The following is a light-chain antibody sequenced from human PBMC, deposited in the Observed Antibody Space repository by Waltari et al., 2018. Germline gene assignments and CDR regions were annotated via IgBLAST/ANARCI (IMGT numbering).Light chain of an antibody. CDR3: ATWVDSLNGPV. CDR1: NSNIGRNT. CDR2: TNF. J-gene: IGLJ2*01. V-gene: IGLV1-44*01. Sequence: QSVLTQPPSASGTPRQRVTISCSGSNSNIGRNTANWYQQFPGAAPPLLVYTNFQRPSGVPDRFSGSKSGTSASLAILGVRPEDEADYYCATWVDSLNGPVFGGGTKLTVL.